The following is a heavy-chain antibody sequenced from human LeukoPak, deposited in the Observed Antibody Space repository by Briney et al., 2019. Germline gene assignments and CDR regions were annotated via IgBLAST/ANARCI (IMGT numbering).Heavy chain of an antibody. CDR2: ISSSGGTT. D-gene: IGHD4-17*01. J-gene: IGHJ4*02. CDR1: GFTFSGYA. CDR3: AKDIDYGDYVVS. V-gene: IGHV3-23*01. Sequence: AGSLRLSCAASGFTFSGYAMSWVRQAPGKGLEWVSAISSSGGTTYYADSVKGRFTISRDNSKNTLYLQMNSLRAEDTAVYYCAKDIDYGDYVVSWGQGTLVTVSS.